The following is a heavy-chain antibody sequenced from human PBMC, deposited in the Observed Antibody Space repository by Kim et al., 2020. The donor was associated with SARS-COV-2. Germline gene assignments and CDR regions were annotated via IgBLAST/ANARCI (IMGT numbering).Heavy chain of an antibody. Sequence: CADSMKGRFTISRDNAKNTLYRQMNSLRAEDTAVYYCARGCGSGGYFDYWGQGTLFTVSS. V-gene: IGHV3-33*01. D-gene: IGHD3-10*01. J-gene: IGHJ4*02. CDR3: ARGCGSGGYFDY.